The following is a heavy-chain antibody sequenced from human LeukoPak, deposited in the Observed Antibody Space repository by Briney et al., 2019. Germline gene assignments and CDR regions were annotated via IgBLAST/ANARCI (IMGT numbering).Heavy chain of an antibody. J-gene: IGHJ6*02. CDR1: GYTFTSYY. Sequence: ASVKVSCKASGYTFTSYYMHWVRQAPGQGLGWMGIINPSGGSTSYAQKFQGRVTMTRDTSTSTVYMELSSLRSEDTAVYYCAIHNPSSYGMDVWGQGTTVTVSS. CDR2: INPSGGST. CDR3: AIHNPSSYGMDV. V-gene: IGHV1-46*01. D-gene: IGHD1-1*01.